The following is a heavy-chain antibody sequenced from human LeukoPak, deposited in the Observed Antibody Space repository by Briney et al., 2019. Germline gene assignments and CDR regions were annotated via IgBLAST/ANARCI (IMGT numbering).Heavy chain of an antibody. J-gene: IGHJ4*02. CDR1: GGSISNSSYY. V-gene: IGHV4-39*07. CDR3: ARYYSSSWAPLDY. CDR2: IYHSGST. D-gene: IGHD6-13*01. Sequence: PSETLSLTCTVSGGSISNSSYYWGWIRQPPGKGLEWIGSIYHSGSTYYNPSLKSRVTISVDTSKNQFSLKLSSVTAADTAVYYCARYYSSSWAPLDYWGQGTLVTVSS.